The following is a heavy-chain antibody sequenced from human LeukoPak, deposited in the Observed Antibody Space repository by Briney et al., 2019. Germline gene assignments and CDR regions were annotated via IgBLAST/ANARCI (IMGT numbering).Heavy chain of an antibody. Sequence: GRSLRLSCAASGFTFSSYGMHWVRQAPGEGLEWVAVISYDGSNEYYADSVKGRFTISRDNSKNTLYLQMNSLRAEDTAVYYCAKDPFIAVAGPGYYFDYWGQGTLVAVSS. D-gene: IGHD6-19*01. CDR3: AKDPFIAVAGPGYYFDY. CDR2: ISYDGSNE. J-gene: IGHJ4*02. V-gene: IGHV3-30*18. CDR1: GFTFSSYG.